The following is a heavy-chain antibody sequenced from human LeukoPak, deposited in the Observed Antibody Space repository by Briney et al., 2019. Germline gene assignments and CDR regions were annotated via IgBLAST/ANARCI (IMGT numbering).Heavy chain of an antibody. D-gene: IGHD1-26*01. CDR3: ARGGSYLSAFDI. V-gene: IGHV3-49*04. CDR2: IRSKVHGGTT. Sequence: PGGSLRLSCTASGFTFGDFAMSWVRQAPGKGLEWVGFIRSKVHGGTTVYAASAQGRFTISRDDSRSIAYLQVNSLKTEDTAVYYCARGGSYLSAFDIWGQGTMVTVSS. CDR1: GFTFGDFA. J-gene: IGHJ3*02.